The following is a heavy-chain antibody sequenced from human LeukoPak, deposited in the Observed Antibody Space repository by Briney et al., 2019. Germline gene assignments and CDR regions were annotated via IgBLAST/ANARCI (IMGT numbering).Heavy chain of an antibody. Sequence: SETLSLTCTVSGGSISSYYWSWIRQPAGKGLEWIGRIYTSGSTNYNPSLKSRVTMSVDTSKNQFSLKLSSVTAADTAVYYCARDHDYDSMGWFDPWGQGTLVTASS. CDR1: GGSISSYY. J-gene: IGHJ5*02. CDR2: IYTSGST. D-gene: IGHD3-22*01. V-gene: IGHV4-4*07. CDR3: ARDHDYDSMGWFDP.